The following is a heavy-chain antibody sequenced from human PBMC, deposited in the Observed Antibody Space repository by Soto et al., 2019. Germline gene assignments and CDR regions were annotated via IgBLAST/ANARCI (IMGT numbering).Heavy chain of an antibody. CDR1: GGSISSGGYY. CDR2: IYYSGST. J-gene: IGHJ5*02. V-gene: IGHV4-31*03. CDR3: ARAAYCGGDCYSGFSS. D-gene: IGHD2-21*02. Sequence: PSETLSLTCTVSGGSISSGGYYWSWIRQHPGKGLEWTGYIYYSGSTYYNPSLKSRVTISVDTSKNQFSLKLSSVTAADTAVYYCARAAYCGGDCYSGFSSWGQGTLVTVSS.